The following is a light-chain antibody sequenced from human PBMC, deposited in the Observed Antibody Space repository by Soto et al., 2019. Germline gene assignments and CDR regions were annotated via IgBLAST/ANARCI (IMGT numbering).Light chain of an antibody. J-gene: IGKJ1*01. CDR1: QSVSSK. CDR2: GAS. Sequence: EIVLPQSPATLSVSAGESATLSCRDSQSVSSKLVWYQQKPGQAPRLLIYGASTRATGIPERFCGRGSGTEFTLTISSLQSEDLAVYYCQQYTNSPKTFGQGTKVDIK. V-gene: IGKV3D-15*01. CDR3: QQYTNSPKT.